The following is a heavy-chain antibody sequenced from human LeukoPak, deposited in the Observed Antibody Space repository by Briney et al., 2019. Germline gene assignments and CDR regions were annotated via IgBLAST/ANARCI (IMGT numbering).Heavy chain of an antibody. V-gene: IGHV3-23*01. CDR3: AKVLGVVVAAIRIDAFDI. CDR2: ISGSGGST. J-gene: IGHJ3*02. CDR1: GFTFSSYA. Sequence: GGSLRLSCAASGFTFSSYAMSWVRQAPGKGLEWVSAISGSGGSTYYADSVKGRFTISRDNSKNTLYLQMNSLRAEDTAVYYCAKVLGVVVAAIRIDAFDIWGQGTMVTVSS. D-gene: IGHD2-15*01.